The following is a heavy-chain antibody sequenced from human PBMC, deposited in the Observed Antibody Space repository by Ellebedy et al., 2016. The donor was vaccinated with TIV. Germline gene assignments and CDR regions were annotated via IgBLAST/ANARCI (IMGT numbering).Heavy chain of an antibody. CDR1: GFAFNNYL. J-gene: IGHJ6*03. V-gene: IGHV3-33*01. CDR2: IWNDGSNE. Sequence: GGSLRLXXAASGFAFNNYLMHWVRQAPGKGLEGVAVIWNDGSNEDYAASVKGRFTISRDDSNNTLFLQMNSLRGEDTAVYFCARPDSEDNYMDVWGKGTAVTVSS. CDR3: ARPDSEDNYMDV.